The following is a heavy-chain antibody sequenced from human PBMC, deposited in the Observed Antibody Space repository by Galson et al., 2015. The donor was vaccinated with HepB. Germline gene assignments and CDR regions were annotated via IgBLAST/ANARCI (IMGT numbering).Heavy chain of an antibody. CDR3: AKEDTYYYGSGSYEGAPLGGMDV. D-gene: IGHD3-10*01. V-gene: IGHV3-30*02. CDR2: IRYDGSNK. CDR1: GFTFSSYG. Sequence: SLRLSCAAPGFTFSSYGMRWVRQAPGKGLGWVAFIRYDGSNKYYADSVKGRFTISRDNSKHTLYLQMNSLRAEDTAVYYCAKEDTYYYGSGSYEGAPLGGMDVWGQGTTVTVSS. J-gene: IGHJ6*02.